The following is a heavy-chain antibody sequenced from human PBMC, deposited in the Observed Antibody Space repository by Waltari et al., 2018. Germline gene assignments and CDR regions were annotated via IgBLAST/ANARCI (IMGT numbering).Heavy chain of an antibody. CDR3: ARVRAHPNCSSTSCYTWWFDP. D-gene: IGHD2-2*02. CDR2: IYYSGST. CDR1: GGSISSYY. V-gene: IGHV4-59*01. Sequence: QVQLQASGPGLVKPSETLSLTCTVSGGSISSYYWSCILQPPGKGQEWIGYIYYSGSTNYNPALKSRVTISVDTSKNQFSLKLSSVTAADTAVYYCARVRAHPNCSSTSCYTWWFDPWGQGTLVTVSS. J-gene: IGHJ5*02.